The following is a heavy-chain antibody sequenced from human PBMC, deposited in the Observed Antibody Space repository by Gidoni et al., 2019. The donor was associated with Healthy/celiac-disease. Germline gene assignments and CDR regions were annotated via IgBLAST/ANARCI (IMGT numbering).Heavy chain of an antibody. D-gene: IGHD3-22*01. J-gene: IGHJ4*02. CDR3: ARVKPHNYYDSSGYLSY. Sequence: QVPLVESGGGVVQPGRSLRLSCAASGFTFSSYAMHWVRQAPGKGLEWVAVISYDGSHKYYADSVKGRFTISSDNSKNTLYLQMNSLRAEDTAVYYCARVKPHNYYDSSGYLSYWGQGTLVTVSS. CDR1: GFTFSSYA. V-gene: IGHV3-30-3*01. CDR2: ISYDGSHK.